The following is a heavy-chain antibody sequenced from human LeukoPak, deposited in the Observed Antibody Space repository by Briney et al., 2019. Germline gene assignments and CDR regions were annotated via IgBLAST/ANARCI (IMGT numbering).Heavy chain of an antibody. V-gene: IGHV3-23*01. Sequence: GGSLRLSCAASGFTFSSYAMSWVRQAPGKGLEWVSAISGSGGGTYYADSVKGRFTISRDNSKNTLYLQMNSLRAEDTAVYYCAKSTEGGSGYYLEYFQHWGQGTLVTVSS. CDR2: ISGSGGGT. CDR1: GFTFSSYA. J-gene: IGHJ1*01. CDR3: AKSTEGGSGYYLEYFQH. D-gene: IGHD3-22*01.